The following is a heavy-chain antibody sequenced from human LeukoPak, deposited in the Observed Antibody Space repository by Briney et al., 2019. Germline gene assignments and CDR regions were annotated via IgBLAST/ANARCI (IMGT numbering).Heavy chain of an antibody. CDR2: ISDDGSNK. J-gene: IGHJ4*02. D-gene: IGHD3-22*01. V-gene: IGHV3-30*18. Sequence: GGSLRLSCAASGFTFSTYGMHWVRQTPDKGLEWVAVISDDGSNKYYADSVKGRFTISRDNSKDTLYLQMNSLRPEDTAVYYCAKAFYSSGNSFLIGYWGQGTLVTVSS. CDR3: AKAFYSSGNSFLIGY. CDR1: GFTFSTYG.